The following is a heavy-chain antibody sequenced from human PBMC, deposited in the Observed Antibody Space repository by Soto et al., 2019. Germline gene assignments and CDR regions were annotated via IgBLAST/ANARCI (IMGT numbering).Heavy chain of an antibody. D-gene: IGHD3-3*01. Sequence: GGSLRLSCAASGFTFSSYAMHWVRQAPGKGLEWVAVISYDGSNKYYADSVKGRFTISRDNSKNTLYLQMNSLRAEDTAVYYCARNGDGGRFFFDYWGQGTLVTVSS. CDR1: GFTFSSYA. V-gene: IGHV3-30*04. J-gene: IGHJ4*02. CDR3: ARNGDGGRFFFDY. CDR2: ISYDGSNK.